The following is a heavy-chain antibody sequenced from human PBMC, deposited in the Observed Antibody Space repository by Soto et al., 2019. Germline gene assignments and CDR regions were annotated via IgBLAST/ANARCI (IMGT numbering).Heavy chain of an antibody. J-gene: IGHJ4*01. V-gene: IGHV3-7*01. CDR3: ARVVYSNGWTFDN. CDR1: GFIFGNFW. CDR2: IKQDGSEK. Sequence: PGGSLRLSFAASGFIFGNFWMSWVRQAPGKGLEWVANIKQDGSEKYYVDSVKGRFTLSRDNAKNSLPLQMNSLKAEDTPRYLFARVVYSNGWTFDNWGQGTMVTVSS. D-gene: IGHD6-19*01.